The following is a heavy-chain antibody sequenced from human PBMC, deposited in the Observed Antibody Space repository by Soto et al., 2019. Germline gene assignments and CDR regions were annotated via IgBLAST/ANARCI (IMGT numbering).Heavy chain of an antibody. CDR2: ISAGGSST. V-gene: IGHV3-23*01. D-gene: IGHD2-15*01. CDR3: AKVLLVHCSGGSCPALFDY. CDR1: GFTFSSYV. Sequence: PGGSLRLSWAASGFTFSSYVMGLVRPAPGKWLEWVSAISAGGSSTYYADSVMGRFTISRDNYKNTLYLQMNSLRAEDTAVYYCAKVLLVHCSGGSCPALFDYWGQGTQVTVSS. J-gene: IGHJ4*02.